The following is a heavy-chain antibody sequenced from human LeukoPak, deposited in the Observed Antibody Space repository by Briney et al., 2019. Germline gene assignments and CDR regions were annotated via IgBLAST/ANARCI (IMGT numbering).Heavy chain of an antibody. V-gene: IGHV3-74*01. CDR3: ARDLDSSGYYSLDAFDI. CDR1: GFTFRSYW. CDR2: INSDGSST. J-gene: IGHJ3*02. Sequence: GGSLRLSCAASGFTFRSYWMHWVRQAPGKGLVWVSRINSDGSSTSYADSVKGRFTVSRDKAKNTLYLQMNSLRADDTAVYYCARDLDSSGYYSLDAFDIWGQGTMVSVSS. D-gene: IGHD3-22*01.